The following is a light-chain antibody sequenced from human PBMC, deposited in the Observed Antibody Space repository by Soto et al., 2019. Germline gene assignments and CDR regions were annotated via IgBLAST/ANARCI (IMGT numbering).Light chain of an antibody. CDR3: QQLNSYPPKVT. V-gene: IGKV1-9*01. CDR2: AAS. CDR1: QGISSY. Sequence: IQLTNAPSSLSASVGDRVTITCRASQGISSYLAWYQQKPGKAPKLLIYAASTLQSGVPSRFSGSGSGTDFTVTISSLQPEDFATYYCQQLNSYPPKVTFGPGTKVDIK. J-gene: IGKJ3*01.